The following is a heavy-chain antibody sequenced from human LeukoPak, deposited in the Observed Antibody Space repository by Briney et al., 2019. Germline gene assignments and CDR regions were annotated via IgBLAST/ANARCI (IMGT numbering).Heavy chain of an antibody. D-gene: IGHD3-22*01. V-gene: IGHV1-2*02. CDR2: INPNSGGT. CDR3: ARVPYDSSGYFNRYYFDY. J-gene: IGHJ4*02. Sequence: ASVKVPCKASGYTFTSYYMHWVRQAPGQGLEWMGWINPNSGGTNYAQKFQGRVTMTRDTSISTAYMELSRLRSDDTAVYYCARVPYDSSGYFNRYYFDYWGQGTLVTVSS. CDR1: GYTFTSYY.